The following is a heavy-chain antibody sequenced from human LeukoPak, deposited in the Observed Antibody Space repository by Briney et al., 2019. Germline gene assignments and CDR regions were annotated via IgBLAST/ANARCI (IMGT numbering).Heavy chain of an antibody. V-gene: IGHV3-23*01. CDR2: ISGSGGST. D-gene: IGHD3-10*01. CDR1: GFTFSSYA. Sequence: GGSLRLSCAASGFTFSSYAMSWVRQAPGKGLEWVSAISGSGGSTYYADSVKGRFTISRDNSKNTLYLQMNSLRAEDTAVYYCARRSVLLWFGELWETHHYFDYWGQGTTVTVSS. J-gene: IGHJ4*02. CDR3: ARRSVLLWFGELWETHHYFDY.